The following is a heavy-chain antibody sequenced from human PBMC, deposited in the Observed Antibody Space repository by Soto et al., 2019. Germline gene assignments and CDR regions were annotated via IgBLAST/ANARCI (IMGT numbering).Heavy chain of an antibody. CDR2: ISSSSTYI. D-gene: IGHD5-12*01. CDR1: GFTFSSYS. Sequence: EVQLVESGGGLVKPGGSLRLSCAASGFTFSSYSMNWVRQAPGKGLESVSSISSSSTYIYYADSVKGRFTISRDNAKNSLYLQMNSLRVEDTAVYYCARSPVEIVATSLYWFDSWGQGTLVTVSS. CDR3: ARSPVEIVATSLYWFDS. J-gene: IGHJ5*01. V-gene: IGHV3-21*01.